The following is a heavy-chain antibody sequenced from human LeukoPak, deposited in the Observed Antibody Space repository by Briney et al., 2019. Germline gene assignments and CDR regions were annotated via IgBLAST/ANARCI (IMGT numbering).Heavy chain of an antibody. V-gene: IGHV3-7*01. Sequence: GGSLRLSYAASGFTFTSYWITWVRQAPGKGLEWVANIKQDGSEKYYVDSVKGRFTMSRDNAKNSLYLQMDSLRVEDTAVYYCARVRGSQSFDYWGQGTLVTVSS. J-gene: IGHJ4*02. CDR3: ARVRGSQSFDY. CDR2: IKQDGSEK. CDR1: GFTFTSYW. D-gene: IGHD1-26*01.